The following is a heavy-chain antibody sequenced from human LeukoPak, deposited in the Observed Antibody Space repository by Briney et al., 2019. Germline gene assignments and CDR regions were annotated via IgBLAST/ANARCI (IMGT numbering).Heavy chain of an antibody. CDR1: GGSVSNKY. V-gene: IGHV4-59*02. CDR2: IYYSGST. J-gene: IGHJ3*02. Sequence: SETLSLTCTVSGGSVSNKYWSWIRQPPGKGLEWIGYIYYSGSTYYNPSLKSRVTISVDTSKNQFSLKLSSVTAADTAVYYCARAGGYVWHYYDSSGLSAFDIWGQGTMVTVSS. D-gene: IGHD3-22*01. CDR3: ARAGGYVWHYYDSSGLSAFDI.